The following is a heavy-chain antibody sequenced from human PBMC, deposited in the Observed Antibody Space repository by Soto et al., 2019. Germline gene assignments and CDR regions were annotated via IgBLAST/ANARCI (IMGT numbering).Heavy chain of an antibody. V-gene: IGHV3-30*18. CDR2: ISYDGSNK. CDR3: AKAIIRWTYDY. CDR1: GFTFSSYG. J-gene: IGHJ4*02. D-gene: IGHD2-15*01. Sequence: QVQLVESGGGVVQPGRSLRLSCAASGFTFSSYGMHWVRQAPGKGLEWVAVISYDGSNKYYADSVKGRFTISRDNSKNPLYLQMNSLRAEDTAVYYCAKAIIRWTYDYWGQGTLVTVSS.